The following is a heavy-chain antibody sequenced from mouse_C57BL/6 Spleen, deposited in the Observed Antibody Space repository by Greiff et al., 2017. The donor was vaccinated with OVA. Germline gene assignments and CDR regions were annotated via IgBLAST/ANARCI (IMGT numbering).Heavy chain of an antibody. D-gene: IGHD2-1*01. CDR2: INPSNGGT. CDR3: ARSDYGNYLYFDY. J-gene: IGHJ2*01. CDR1: GYTFTSYW. Sequence: VQLQQPGTELVKPGASVKLSCKASGYTFTSYWMHWVKQRPGQGLEWIGNINPSNGGTNYNEKFKSKSTLTVDKSSSTAYMKLSSLTSEDSAVYYCARSDYGNYLYFDYWGQGTTLTVSS. V-gene: IGHV1-53*01.